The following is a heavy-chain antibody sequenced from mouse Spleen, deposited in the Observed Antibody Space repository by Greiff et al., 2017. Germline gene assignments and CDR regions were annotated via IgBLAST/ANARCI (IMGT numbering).Heavy chain of an antibody. CDR1: GFTFSSYA. V-gene: IGHV5-9*04. CDR2: ISSGGGNT. CDR3: ARGDYGSSWFAY. D-gene: IGHD1-1*01. Sequence: EVKVVESGGGLVKLGGSLKLSCAASGFTFSSYAMSWVRQTPEKRLEWVATISSGGGNTYYPDSVKGRFTISRDNAKNTLYLQMSSLKSEDTAMYYCARGDYGSSWFAYWGQGTLVTVSA. J-gene: IGHJ3*01.